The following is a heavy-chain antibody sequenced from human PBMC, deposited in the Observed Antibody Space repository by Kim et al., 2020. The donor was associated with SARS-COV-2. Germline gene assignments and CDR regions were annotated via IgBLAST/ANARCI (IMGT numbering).Heavy chain of an antibody. CDR3: ARSIGSPGPALNAFDI. J-gene: IGHJ3*02. Sequence: ASVKVSCKASGYTFTSYGISWVRQAPGQGLEWMGWISAYNGNTNYAQKLQGRVTMTTDTSTSTAYMELRSLRSDDTAVYYCARSIGSPGPALNAFDIWGQGTMVTVSS. CDR1: GYTFTSYG. CDR2: ISAYNGNT. V-gene: IGHV1-18*04. D-gene: IGHD1-26*01.